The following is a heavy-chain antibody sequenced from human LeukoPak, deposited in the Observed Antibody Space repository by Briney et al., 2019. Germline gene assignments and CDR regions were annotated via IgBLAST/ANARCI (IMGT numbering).Heavy chain of an antibody. D-gene: IGHD1-26*01. Sequence: SETLSLTCTVSGGSISSSSYYWGWIRQPPGKGLEWIGSIYYSGSTYYNPSLKSRVTISVDTSKNQFSLKLSSVTAADTAVYYCARQTQPGIVGATPFDYWGQGTLVTVSS. CDR1: GGSISSSSYY. CDR3: ARQTQPGIVGATPFDY. J-gene: IGHJ4*02. V-gene: IGHV4-39*01. CDR2: IYYSGST.